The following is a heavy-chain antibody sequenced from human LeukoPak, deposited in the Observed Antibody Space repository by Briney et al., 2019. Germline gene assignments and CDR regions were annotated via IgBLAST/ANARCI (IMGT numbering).Heavy chain of an antibody. Sequence: GGSLRLSCAASGFTFDDYAMHWVRQAPGKGLVWVSRISIDGSSTSYADSVKGRFTISRDNAKNTLYVQMNSLRAEDTAVYYCARGNYYAMDVWGQGTTVTVSS. CDR2: ISIDGSST. CDR1: GFTFDDYA. CDR3: ARGNYYAMDV. V-gene: IGHV3-74*01. J-gene: IGHJ6*02.